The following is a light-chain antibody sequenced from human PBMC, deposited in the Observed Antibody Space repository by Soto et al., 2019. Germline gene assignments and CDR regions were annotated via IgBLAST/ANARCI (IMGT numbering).Light chain of an antibody. J-gene: IGKJ2*01. Sequence: DIQMTQSPSSLSASVGDRVTITCRASHTFSSFLTWYQQKRGKPPTLLIYGAYSLRGGVPSRFTGSGGGAAFLLTISSLQPDDVVTYYCQQPCSPPFTFGQGTKLEIK. CDR1: HTFSSF. CDR2: GAY. V-gene: IGKV1-39*01. CDR3: QQPCSPPFT.